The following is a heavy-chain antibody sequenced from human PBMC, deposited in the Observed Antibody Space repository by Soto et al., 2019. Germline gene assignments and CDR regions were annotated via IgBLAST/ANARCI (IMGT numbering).Heavy chain of an antibody. CDR3: ARRQLWYSSGPGVDY. V-gene: IGHV3-48*01. CDR1: GFTFIRYS. Sequence: GGALRLSCAASGFTFIRYSMNWVLQAPGKGLEWVSYISSSSSTIYYADSVKGRFTISRDNAKNSLYLQMNSLRAEDTAVYYCARRQLWYSSGPGVDYWGQRTLLTVSS. D-gene: IGHD6-19*01. CDR2: ISSSSSTI. J-gene: IGHJ4*02.